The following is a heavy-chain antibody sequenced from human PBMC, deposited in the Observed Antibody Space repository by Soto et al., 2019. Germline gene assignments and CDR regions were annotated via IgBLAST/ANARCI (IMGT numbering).Heavy chain of an antibody. CDR3: AKDRVVLMVYAIPFDI. V-gene: IGHV3-23*01. J-gene: IGHJ3*02. Sequence: EVQLLESGGGLVQPGGSLRLSCAASGFTFSSYAMSRVRQALEKGLEWVSALSGSGGSTYYADSVKGRFTISRDNSKNTLYLQMNSLRAEDTAVYYCAKDRVVLMVYAIPFDIWGQGTMVTVSS. CDR1: GFTFSSYA. D-gene: IGHD2-8*01. CDR2: LSGSGGST.